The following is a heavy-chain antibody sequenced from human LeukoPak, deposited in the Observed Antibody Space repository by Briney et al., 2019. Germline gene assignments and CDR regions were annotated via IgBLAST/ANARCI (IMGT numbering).Heavy chain of an antibody. CDR1: GGSISSYY. J-gene: IGHJ6*03. Sequence: PSETLSLTCTVSGGSISSYYWSWIRQPAGKGLEWIGRIYTSGSTNYNPSLKSRVTMSVDTSKNQFSLKLSSVTAADTAVYYCARGSYSSSAGYYYYMDVWGKGTTVTVSS. D-gene: IGHD6-6*01. CDR3: ARGSYSSSAGYYYYMDV. CDR2: IYTSGST. V-gene: IGHV4-4*07.